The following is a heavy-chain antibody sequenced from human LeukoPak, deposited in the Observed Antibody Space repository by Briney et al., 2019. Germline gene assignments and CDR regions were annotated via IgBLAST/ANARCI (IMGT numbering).Heavy chain of an antibody. D-gene: IGHD6-19*01. V-gene: IGHV3-23*01. CDR1: GFTFNNNA. CDR2: TGGSGDKT. Sequence: WGSLTLSCAAYGFTFNNNAIRWVRPAPGKGLEWVSTTGGSGDKTFYAASVKGRFTMSRDKSKNIVHLQMNSLTGEDTALYYCVRRGDASSGWGDHDFWGQGALVTVSS. CDR3: VRRGDASSGWGDHDF. J-gene: IGHJ4*02.